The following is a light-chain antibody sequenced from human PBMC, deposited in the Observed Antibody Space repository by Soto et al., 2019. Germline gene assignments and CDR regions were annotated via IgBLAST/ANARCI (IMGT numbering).Light chain of an antibody. Sequence: EIVLTQSPGTLSLSPGERATLSCRASQSVSNNYLAWYQQKPGQAPRLFIYGASSRATGIPDRFSGSGSGTDFTLTISRLEPEDVAVYYCQQYGSSRAITFGQGTRLEIK. V-gene: IGKV3-20*01. J-gene: IGKJ5*01. CDR2: GAS. CDR3: QQYGSSRAIT. CDR1: QSVSNNY.